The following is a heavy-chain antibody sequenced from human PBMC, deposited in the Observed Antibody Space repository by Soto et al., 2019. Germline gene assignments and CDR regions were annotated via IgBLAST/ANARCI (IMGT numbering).Heavy chain of an antibody. CDR3: ARGGHVVVVTAALDY. D-gene: IGHD2-21*02. J-gene: IGHJ4*02. CDR1: GDTFTDYY. V-gene: IGHV1-46*01. Sequence: QVQLMQSGAEVKKPGASVKVSCKASGDTFTDYYIHWVRQAPGQGLEWMGTVNPSGGHTTYAQHFLGRVTXTXXXSXRTRYMELTSLTSDDTAVYYCARGGHVVVVTAALDYWGQGTLVTVSS. CDR2: VNPSGGHT.